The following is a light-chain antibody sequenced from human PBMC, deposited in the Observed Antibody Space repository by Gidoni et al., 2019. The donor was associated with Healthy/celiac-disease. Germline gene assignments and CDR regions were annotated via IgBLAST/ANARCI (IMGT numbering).Light chain of an antibody. CDR2: QAS. CDR3: QHYSTYPVT. CDR1: QGIGRS. V-gene: IGKV1-5*03. Sequence: DIQMTQSPSTLSASIGDRVTITCRASQGIGRSLAGYQQKPWKAPKFLIYQASTLESAVPSRFSGRGSGTEFSLTITNLQPDDSATYYCQHYSTYPVTFGQGTRLEIK. J-gene: IGKJ5*01.